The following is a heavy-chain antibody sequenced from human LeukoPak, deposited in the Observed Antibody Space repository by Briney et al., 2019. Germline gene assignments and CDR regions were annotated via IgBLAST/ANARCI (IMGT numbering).Heavy chain of an antibody. CDR2: ISGSGGSR. D-gene: IGHD6-13*01. V-gene: IGHV3-23*01. CDR3: ARDQSSSWYVAWFDP. Sequence: GGSLRLSCAASGFTFSSYAMSWVRQAPGKGLEWVSAISGSGGSRYYADSVKGRFTISRDNPNNTLHLQMNSLRVEDTAVYYCARDQSSSWYVAWFDPWGQGTLVTVSS. CDR1: GFTFSSYA. J-gene: IGHJ5*02.